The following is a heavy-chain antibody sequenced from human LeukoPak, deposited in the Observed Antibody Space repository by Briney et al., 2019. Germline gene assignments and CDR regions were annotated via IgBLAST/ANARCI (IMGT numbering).Heavy chain of an antibody. CDR1: GFTFSTYW. V-gene: IGHV3-7*01. CDR3: ARVRCSSNSCFPDY. D-gene: IGHD2-2*01. Sequence: GGSLRLSCAASGFTFSTYWMSWVRQAPGKGLEWVANIKQDGSDKYYVDSVKGRSTISRDNAKNSLFLQMNGLRAEDTAVYYCARVRCSSNSCFPDYWGQGTLVTVSS. CDR2: IKQDGSDK. J-gene: IGHJ4*02.